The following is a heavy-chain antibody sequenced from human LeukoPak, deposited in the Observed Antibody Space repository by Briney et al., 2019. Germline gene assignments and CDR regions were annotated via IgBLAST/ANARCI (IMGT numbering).Heavy chain of an antibody. CDR1: AFSFSTYS. CDR2: ISIGSSYR. J-gene: IGHJ3*02. V-gene: IGHV3-21*06. Sequence: PGGSLRLSCAASAFSFSTYSMNWVRQAPGKGLEWVSFISIGSSYRYYADSVRGRFTISRDNAKNSLYLQMNSLRAEDTAVYYCARDNRAFDIWGQGTMVTVSS. D-gene: IGHD1-14*01. CDR3: ARDNRAFDI.